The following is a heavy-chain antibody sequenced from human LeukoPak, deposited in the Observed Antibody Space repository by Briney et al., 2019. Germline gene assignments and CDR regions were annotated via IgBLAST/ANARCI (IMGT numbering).Heavy chain of an antibody. V-gene: IGHV3-23*01. CDR3: AKGPMVRGVDYYYMDV. J-gene: IGHJ6*03. CDR2: ISGSGGST. Sequence: GGSLRLTCAASGFTFSSYAMSWVRQAPGKGLEWVSAISGSGGSTYYADSVKGRFTISRDNSKNTLYLQVNSLRAEDTAVYYCAKGPMVRGVDYYYMDVWGKGTTVTVSS. CDR1: GFTFSSYA. D-gene: IGHD3-10*01.